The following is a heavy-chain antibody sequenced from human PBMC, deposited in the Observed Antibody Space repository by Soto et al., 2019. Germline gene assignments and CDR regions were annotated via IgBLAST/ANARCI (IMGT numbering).Heavy chain of an antibody. Sequence: QLHLHESGPGLVKPSETLSLSCSVSGDSITRSGFYWAWIRRPPGKELVWNGSMYHTGSTYYKPSLESRLTMSVDTSKSQVSLRLTSMTAADAGVYFCARVRGGDTHVFDFWGQGARVTVSS. V-gene: IGHV4-39*01. J-gene: IGHJ4*02. CDR3: ARVRGGDTHVFDF. CDR2: MYHTGST. CDR1: GDSITRSGFY. D-gene: IGHD3-10*01.